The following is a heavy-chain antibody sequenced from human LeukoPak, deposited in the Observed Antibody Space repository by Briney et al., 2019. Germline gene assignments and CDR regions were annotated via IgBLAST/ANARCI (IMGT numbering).Heavy chain of an antibody. CDR2: FDPEDGET. Sequence: ASVKVSCKVSGYTLTKLSMHWVRQAPGEGLEWMGGFDPEDGETIYAQKFQGRVTMTEDTSTDTAYMELSSLRSEDTAVYYCATKYCSSTSCPYYYYYGMDVWGQGTTVTVSS. D-gene: IGHD2-2*01. CDR1: GYTLTKLS. CDR3: ATKYCSSTSCPYYYYYGMDV. V-gene: IGHV1-24*01. J-gene: IGHJ6*02.